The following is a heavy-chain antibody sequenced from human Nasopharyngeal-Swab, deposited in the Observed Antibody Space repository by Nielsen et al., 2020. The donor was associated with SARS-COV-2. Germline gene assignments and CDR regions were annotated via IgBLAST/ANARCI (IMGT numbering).Heavy chain of an antibody. V-gene: IGHV1-2*04. J-gene: IGHJ6*02. CDR3: ARSVEMATRWYYYYGMDV. CDR1: GYTFTGYY. D-gene: IGHD5-24*01. CDR2: INPNSGGT. Sequence: ASVKVSCKASGYTFTGYYMHWVRQAPGQGLEWMGRINPNSGGTNYAQKFQGWVTMTRDTSISTAYMELSRLRSDDTAVYYCARSVEMATRWYYYYGMDVWGQGTTVTVSS.